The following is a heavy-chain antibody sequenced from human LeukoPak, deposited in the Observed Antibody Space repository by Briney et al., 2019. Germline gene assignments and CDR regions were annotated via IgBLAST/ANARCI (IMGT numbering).Heavy chain of an antibody. J-gene: IGHJ4*02. Sequence: GGSLRLSCVASGFTFSDYDMHWVRQATGKGLEWVSAIGTAGDTYYTGSVKGRFTISRENAKNSLYLQMNSLRAGDTAVYYCARVAKERVGGVYYFDYWGQGTLVTVSS. V-gene: IGHV3-13*01. CDR3: ARVAKERVGGVYYFDY. CDR1: GFTFSDYD. CDR2: IGTAGDT. D-gene: IGHD1-1*01.